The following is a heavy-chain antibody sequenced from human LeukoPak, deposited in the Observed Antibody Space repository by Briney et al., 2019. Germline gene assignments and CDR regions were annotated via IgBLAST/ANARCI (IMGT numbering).Heavy chain of an antibody. CDR3: EFWSGYYPDIVFDY. V-gene: IGHV3-21*01. CDR1: GFTFSSYS. J-gene: IGHJ4*02. CDR2: ISSSGSYI. Sequence: PGGSLRLSCAASGFTFSSYSMNWVRQAPGKGLEWVSSISSSGSYIYYADSVKGRFTISRDNAKNSLYLQMNSLRAEDTAVYYCEFWSGYYPDIVFDYWGQGTLVTVSS. D-gene: IGHD3-3*01.